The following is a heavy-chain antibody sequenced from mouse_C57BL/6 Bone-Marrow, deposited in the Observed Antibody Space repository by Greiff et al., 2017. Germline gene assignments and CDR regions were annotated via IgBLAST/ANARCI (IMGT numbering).Heavy chain of an antibody. CDR2: IYPRSGNT. D-gene: IGHD2-4*01. J-gene: IGHJ2*01. Sequence: VQLQQSGAELARPGASVKLSCKASGYTFTSYGISWVKQRTGQGLEWIGEIYPRSGNTYYNEKFKGKATLTADKSSSTAYMELRSLTSEDSAVYFCARGYYDYGGDYFGYWGQGTTLTVSS. V-gene: IGHV1-81*01. CDR3: ARGYYDYGGDYFGY. CDR1: GYTFTSYG.